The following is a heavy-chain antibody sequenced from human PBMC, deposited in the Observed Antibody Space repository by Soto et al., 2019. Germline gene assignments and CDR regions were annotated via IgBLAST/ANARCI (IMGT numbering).Heavy chain of an antibody. J-gene: IGHJ4*02. CDR3: AKSLNMATSFDY. CDR1: GFTFSSYA. V-gene: IGHV3-23*01. Sequence: EGQLLESGGGVVQPGGSLRLSCAASGFTFSSYAMNWVRQVPGKGPEWVSHISVTGDTYYADSVKGRFTISRDNSKNTLFLQMNSLRAEDTAVYYCAKSLNMATSFDYWGQGTPVTVSS. CDR2: ISVTGDT.